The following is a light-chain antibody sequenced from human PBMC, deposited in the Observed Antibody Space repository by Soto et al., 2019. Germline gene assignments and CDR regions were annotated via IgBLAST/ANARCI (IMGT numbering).Light chain of an antibody. CDR3: QQYNNWPPWT. Sequence: EIVMTQSPATLSVSPGERATLFCRASQTVSSTLAWYQQKPGQAPSLLIYGASTRATGIPARFSGSGSGTEFTLTISSLQSEDFAVYYCQQYNNWPPWTFGQGTKGDIK. CDR1: QTVSST. CDR2: GAS. V-gene: IGKV3-15*01. J-gene: IGKJ1*01.